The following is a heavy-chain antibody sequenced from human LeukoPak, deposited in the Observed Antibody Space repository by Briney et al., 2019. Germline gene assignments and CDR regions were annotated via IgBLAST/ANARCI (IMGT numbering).Heavy chain of an antibody. Sequence: SETLSLTCTVSGGSISSGSYYWGWIRQPPGKGLEWIASIYYSGSTYYNPSLKSRVTISVDTSKNQFSLKLNSVTAADTAVYYCARTDIVLMVYAIVHFDLWGRGTLVTVCS. V-gene: IGHV4-39*01. J-gene: IGHJ2*01. D-gene: IGHD2-8*01. CDR1: GGSISSGSYY. CDR3: ARTDIVLMVYAIVHFDL. CDR2: IYYSGST.